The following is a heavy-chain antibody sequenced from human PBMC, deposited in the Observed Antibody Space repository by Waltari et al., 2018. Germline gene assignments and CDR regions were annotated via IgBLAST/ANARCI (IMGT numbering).Heavy chain of an antibody. CDR3: ATTDLELRFLDY. CDR2: LEPEDGET. V-gene: IGHV1-24*01. J-gene: IGHJ4*02. CDR1: GYPLTELS. D-gene: IGHD1-7*01. Sequence: QVKLVQSGAEAKKPVASVTVSCKVSGYPLTELSIPWGRQAPGKGLEWMGGLEPEDGETIYEPKVQSRVTMTKDTSTDTAYMELGSLTSEDTAVYYCATTDLELRFLDYWGQGTLVTVSS.